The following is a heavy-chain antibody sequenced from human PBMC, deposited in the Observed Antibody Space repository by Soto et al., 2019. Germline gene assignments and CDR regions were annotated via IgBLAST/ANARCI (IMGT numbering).Heavy chain of an antibody. J-gene: IGHJ4*02. CDR1: GFTFSSYA. CDR3: PRPEYSSSTALGY. CDR2: ISYGGSNK. Sequence: QPGGSLRLSCAASGFTFSSYAMHWVRQAPGKGLEWVAVISYGGSNKYYADSVKGRFTISRDNSKNTLYLQMNSLRAEDTAVYYCPRPEYSSSTALGYWGQGTLVTVSS. D-gene: IGHD6-6*01. V-gene: IGHV3-30-3*01.